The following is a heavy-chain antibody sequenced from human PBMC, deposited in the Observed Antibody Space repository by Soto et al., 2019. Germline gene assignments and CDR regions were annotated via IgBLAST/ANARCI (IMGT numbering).Heavy chain of an antibody. D-gene: IGHD6-13*01. CDR3: ARGRGIGFSSTWNIYWYYNMDV. Sequence: QVQLVQSGAEGRKSGSSVKVSRKAAGGTFSDYALSWVRQAPGQGLEWMGGIIPMFATTNYAQKFQGRVTITADDSATTAHMELSSLKSEDTAVYYCARGRGIGFSSTWNIYWYYNMDVWGQGTTVTVSS. CDR2: IIPMFATT. CDR1: GGTFSDYA. J-gene: IGHJ6*02. V-gene: IGHV1-69*01.